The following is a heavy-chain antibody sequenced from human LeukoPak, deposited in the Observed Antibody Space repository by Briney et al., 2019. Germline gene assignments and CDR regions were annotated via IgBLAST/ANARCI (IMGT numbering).Heavy chain of an antibody. Sequence: SETLSLTCTVSGGSISSYYWSWIRQPPGKGLEWIGYTYYSGSTNYNPSLKSRVTISVDTSKNQFSLKLSSVTAADTAVYYCARDSIDYGQLRQWGQGTLVTVSS. CDR2: TYYSGST. V-gene: IGHV4-59*01. CDR3: ARDSIDYGQLRQ. D-gene: IGHD4/OR15-4a*01. J-gene: IGHJ4*02. CDR1: GGSISSYY.